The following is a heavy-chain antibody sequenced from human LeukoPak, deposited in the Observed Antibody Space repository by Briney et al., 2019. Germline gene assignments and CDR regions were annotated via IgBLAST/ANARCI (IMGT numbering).Heavy chain of an antibody. J-gene: IGHJ5*02. D-gene: IGHD6-19*01. CDR2: IYTSGST. CDR3: ARVGHRAVAGTYNWFDP. Sequence: SETLSLTCTVSGGSISSYYWSWIRQPAGKGLEWIGRIYTSGSTNYNPSLKSRVTMSVDTSKNQFSLKLSSVTAADTAVYYCARVGHRAVAGTYNWFDPWGQGTLVTVSS. CDR1: GGSISSYY. V-gene: IGHV4-4*07.